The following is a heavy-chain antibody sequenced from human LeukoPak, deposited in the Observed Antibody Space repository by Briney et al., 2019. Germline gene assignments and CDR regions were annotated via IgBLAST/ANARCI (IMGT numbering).Heavy chain of an antibody. Sequence: GASVKVSCKASGYTFTSYDINWVRQATGQGLEWMGWMNPNSGNTGYAQKFQGRVTMTRNTSISTAYMELSSLRSEDTAVYYCARGRVAVAGRYFDYWGQGTLVTVSS. CDR2: MNPNSGNT. D-gene: IGHD6-19*01. J-gene: IGHJ4*02. V-gene: IGHV1-8*01. CDR3: ARGRVAVAGRYFDY. CDR1: GYTFTSYD.